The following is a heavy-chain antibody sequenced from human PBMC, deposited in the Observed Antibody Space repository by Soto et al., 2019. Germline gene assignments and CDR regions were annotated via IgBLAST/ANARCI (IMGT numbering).Heavy chain of an antibody. CDR1: GYTFTGYY. Sequence: QVQLVQSGAEVKKPGASLKVSCKASGYTFTGYYMHWVRQAPGQGLEWMGWINPNSGGTNYAQKFQGRVTMTRDTAISTAYMELSRLRSDDTAVYYCARDLGFGAEESWFDPWCQGTLVTVSS. J-gene: IGHJ5*02. D-gene: IGHD3-10*01. CDR3: ARDLGFGAEESWFDP. CDR2: INPNSGGT. V-gene: IGHV1-2*02.